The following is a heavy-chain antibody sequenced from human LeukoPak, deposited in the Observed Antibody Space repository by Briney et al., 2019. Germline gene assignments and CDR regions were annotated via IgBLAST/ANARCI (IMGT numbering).Heavy chain of an antibody. V-gene: IGHV4-34*01. J-gene: IGHJ6*03. D-gene: IGHD3-22*01. CDR1: GGSFSGYY. CDR3: ARVILTRDSSGYSSYYMDV. CDR2: INHSGST. Sequence: PSETLSLTCAVYGGSFSGYYWSWIRQPPGKGLEWIGEINHSGSTNYNPSLKSRVTISVDTSKNQFSLKLSSVTAADTAVYYCARVILTRDSSGYSSYYMDVWGKGTTVTVSS.